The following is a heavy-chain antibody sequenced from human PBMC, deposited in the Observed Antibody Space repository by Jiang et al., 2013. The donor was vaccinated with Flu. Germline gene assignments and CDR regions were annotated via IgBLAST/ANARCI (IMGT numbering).Heavy chain of an antibody. D-gene: IGHD3-3*01. CDR2: INPSGGST. J-gene: IGHJ5*02. CDR3: ARDSLWGSDFWSGKENWFDP. V-gene: IGHV1-46*01. CDR1: GYTFTRYY. Sequence: QLVESGAEVKKPGASVRVSCKASGYTFTRYYMHWVRQAPGQGLEWMGIINPSGGSTSYAQKFQGRVTMTRDTSTSTVYMELSSLRSEDTAVYYCARDSLWGSDFWSGKENWFDPWGQGTLVTVSS.